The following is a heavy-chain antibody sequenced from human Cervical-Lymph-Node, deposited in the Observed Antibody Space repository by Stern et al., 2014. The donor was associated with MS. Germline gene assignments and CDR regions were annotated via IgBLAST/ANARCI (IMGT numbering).Heavy chain of an antibody. CDR2: INPDSGGV. D-gene: IGHD1-14*01. Sequence: QMQLVQSGAALKKPGTSVKVSCQTSGYTFTDYYIHWVRQAPVQGLEWMGRINPDSGGVTYAQNFQGRVTMTRDTSRNTAYMELSSLRSDDTAMFYCTRDLVGTDAFDVWGQGTMVIVSS. J-gene: IGHJ3*01. V-gene: IGHV1-2*06. CDR3: TRDLVGTDAFDV. CDR1: GYTFTDYY.